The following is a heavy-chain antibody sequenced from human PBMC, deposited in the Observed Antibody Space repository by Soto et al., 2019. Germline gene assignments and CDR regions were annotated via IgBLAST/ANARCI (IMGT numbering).Heavy chain of an antibody. V-gene: IGHV1-18*01. Sequence: ASLKVSCKASGYIFGHYGNGWVRPAPGQGLELLVCICAYNRNRHFAQSVQDRLTMTTDTSPSTAYMELRSLRSDDTAIYYCARGGQECSSSCCGYIYDGLDVWG. CDR2: ICAYNRNR. D-gene: IGHD2-2*01. CDR3: ARGGQECSSSCCGYIYDGLDV. J-gene: IGHJ6*02. CDR1: GYIFGHYG.